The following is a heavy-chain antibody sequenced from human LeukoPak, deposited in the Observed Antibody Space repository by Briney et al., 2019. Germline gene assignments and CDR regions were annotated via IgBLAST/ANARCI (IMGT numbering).Heavy chain of an antibody. V-gene: IGHV6-1*01. D-gene: IGHD6-13*01. CDR2: TYYRSEWYN. Sequence: SQTLSLTCAISGDSVSSNSATWAWIRQSPSRGLEWLGRTYYRSEWYNDYAVSVKSRIVFNPDTSKNQFSLLLNSVTPEDTAVYYCARGSSSNSWYFDYWGQGTLVTVSS. CDR1: GDSVSSNSAT. CDR3: ARGSSSNSWYFDY. J-gene: IGHJ4*02.